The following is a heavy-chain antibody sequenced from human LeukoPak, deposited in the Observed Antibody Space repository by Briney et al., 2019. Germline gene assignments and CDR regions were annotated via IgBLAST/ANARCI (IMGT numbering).Heavy chain of an antibody. CDR2: LSDSGGTT. CDR3: ARDRVGATLYFDY. J-gene: IGHJ4*02. D-gene: IGHD1-26*01. CDR1: GFTFSFYG. V-gene: IGHV3-23*01. Sequence: GGSLRLSCAASGFTFSFYGMSWVRQAPGKGLEWVSALSDSGGTTYYADFMKGRFTISRDNSKNTLYLQMNSLRAEDTAVYYCARDRVGATLYFDYWGQGTLVTVSS.